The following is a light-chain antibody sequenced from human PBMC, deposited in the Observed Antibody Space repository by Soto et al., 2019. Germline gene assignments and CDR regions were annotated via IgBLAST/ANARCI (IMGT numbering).Light chain of an antibody. CDR3: QKYYSVPFT. CDR1: QGISNY. J-gene: IGKJ3*01. Sequence: DIQMTQSPSSLSTSVGDRFTITCRASQGISNYLAWYQQKPGKVPKLLIYAASTLQSGVPSRFSGSGSGTDFTLTISSLQPEDVATYYCQKYYSVPFTFGPGTRVDIK. CDR2: AAS. V-gene: IGKV1-27*01.